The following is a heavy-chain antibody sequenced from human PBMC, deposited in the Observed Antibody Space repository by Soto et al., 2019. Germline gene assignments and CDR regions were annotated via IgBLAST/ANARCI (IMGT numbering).Heavy chain of an antibody. V-gene: IGHV1-46*02. Sequence: RASVKVSCKASGYSFKDHYMHWVRQAPGRGLEWVGIINPSGEHTNYAQQFRGRVAMTRDTSTSTAYMELRSLRSEDTAVYFCARISCKGGSCYFDFDHWGQGTLVTGSS. D-gene: IGHD2-15*01. CDR3: ARISCKGGSCYFDFDH. J-gene: IGHJ4*02. CDR1: GYSFKDHY. CDR2: INPSGEHT.